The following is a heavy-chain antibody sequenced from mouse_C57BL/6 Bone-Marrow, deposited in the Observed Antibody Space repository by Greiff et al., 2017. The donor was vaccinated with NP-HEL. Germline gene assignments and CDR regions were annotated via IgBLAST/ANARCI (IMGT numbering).Heavy chain of an antibody. CDR1: GYSITSGYY. CDR2: ISYDGSN. D-gene: IGHD1-1*01. Sequence: EVKLMESGPGLVKPSQSLSLTCSVTGYSITSGYYWNWIRQFPGNKLEWMGYISYDGSNNYNPSLKNRISITRDTSKNQFFLKLNSVTTEDTATYYCARGITTVADWYFDVWGTGTTVTVSS. J-gene: IGHJ1*03. CDR3: ARGITTVADWYFDV. V-gene: IGHV3-6*01.